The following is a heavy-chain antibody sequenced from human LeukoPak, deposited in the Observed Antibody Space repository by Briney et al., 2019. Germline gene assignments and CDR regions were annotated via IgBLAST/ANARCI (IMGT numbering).Heavy chain of an antibody. D-gene: IGHD6-19*01. CDR1: GGSISSHY. J-gene: IGHJ5*02. CDR3: ARDGQYSSGSLCP. Sequence: SETLSLTCTVSGGSISSHYWSWIRQPPGKGLEWIGYIHYSGSTNNNPSLKSRVTISVDTSKNQFSLKLSSVTAADTAVYYCARDGQYSSGSLCPWGQGTLVTVSS. CDR2: IHYSGST. V-gene: IGHV4-59*11.